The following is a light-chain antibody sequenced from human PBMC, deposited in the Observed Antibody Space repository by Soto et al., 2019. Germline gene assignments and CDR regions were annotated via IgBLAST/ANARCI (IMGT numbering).Light chain of an antibody. CDR3: CSYAGSSTYV. CDR1: SRDVGTYNL. CDR2: EGS. Sequence: QSALTQPASESGSPGQSITISCTGTSRDVGTYNLVSWYQHHPGKAPKLMIYEGSKRPSGVSNRFSGSKSGNTASLTISGLQAEDDADYYCCSYAGSSTYVFGTGTKLTV. J-gene: IGLJ1*01. V-gene: IGLV2-23*01.